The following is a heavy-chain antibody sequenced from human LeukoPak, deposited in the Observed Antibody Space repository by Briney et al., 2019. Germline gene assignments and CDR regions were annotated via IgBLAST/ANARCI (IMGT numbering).Heavy chain of an antibody. J-gene: IGHJ1*01. D-gene: IGHD3-22*01. CDR3: ARAPLGVYSLAPAEYFQH. V-gene: IGHV4-38-2*01. Sequence: PSETLSLTCAVSGYSISSGYYWGWRRAPPGKGLEWIGSIYHSGSTYYNPSLKSRVTISIDTSKNQFSLQMSSVTAADTAVYYCARAPLGVYSLAPAEYFQHWGQGTLVTVSS. CDR2: IYHSGST. CDR1: GYSISSGYY.